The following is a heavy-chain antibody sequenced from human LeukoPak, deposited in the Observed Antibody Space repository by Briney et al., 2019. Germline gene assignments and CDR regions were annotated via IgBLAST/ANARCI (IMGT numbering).Heavy chain of an antibody. V-gene: IGHV5-51*01. J-gene: IGHJ4*02. CDR2: IYPGDSDT. Sequence: GKSLKISCKGSGYSFTEYWIGWVRQMPGKGLEWMGIIYPGDSDTRYSPSLQGQVTISADKSISTTYLQWSSLKASDSAMYYCARPGVPATIAEFDYWGQGTLVTVSS. CDR3: ARPGVPATIAEFDY. D-gene: IGHD2-2*01. CDR1: GYSFTEYW.